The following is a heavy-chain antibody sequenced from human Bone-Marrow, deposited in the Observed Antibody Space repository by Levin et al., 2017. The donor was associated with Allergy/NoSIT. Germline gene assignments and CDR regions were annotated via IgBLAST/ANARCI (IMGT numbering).Heavy chain of an antibody. CDR2: FDPEEGET. CDR1: GHTLNELS. J-gene: IGHJ4*02. V-gene: IGHV1-24*01. Sequence: ASVKVSCNVSGHTLNELSIHWVRQAPGKGLEWMGGFDPEEGETNYAQKFQGRVTMTEDSSTDTAYMDLSSLRSEDTAVYFCAAVKGITMTSSPHLDYWGQGTLVTVSS. D-gene: IGHD3-3*01. CDR3: AAVKGITMTSSPHLDY.